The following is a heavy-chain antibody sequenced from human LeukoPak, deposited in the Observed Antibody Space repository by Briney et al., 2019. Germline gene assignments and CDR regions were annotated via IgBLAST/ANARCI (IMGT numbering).Heavy chain of an antibody. CDR2: ITAGATDT. D-gene: IGHD2-21*01. J-gene: IGHJ4*02. V-gene: IGHV3-23*01. Sequence: GESLKISCAASRFTFNEFAMSWVRQVPGKGLQWVSVITAGATDTYYADSVRGRFTISRDDSKNTLYLQMNSLRAEDTAVYYCAKEAYSGDCGPIAYWGQGTLVTVSS. CDR3: AKEAYSGDCGPIAY. CDR1: RFTFNEFA.